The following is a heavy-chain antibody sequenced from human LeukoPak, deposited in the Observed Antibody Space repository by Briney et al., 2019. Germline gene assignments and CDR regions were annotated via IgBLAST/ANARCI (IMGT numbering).Heavy chain of an antibody. CDR2: IIPIFGTA. CDR1: GGTFGSYA. CDR3: ARVRLRLGELSPNYYYYMDV. V-gene: IGHV1-69*05. D-gene: IGHD3-16*02. Sequence: SVKVSCKASGGTFGSYAISWVRQAPGQGLEWMGGIIPIFGTANYAQKFQGRVTITTDESTSTAYMELSSLRSEDTAVYYCARVRLRLGELSPNYYYYMDVWGKGTTVTVSS. J-gene: IGHJ6*03.